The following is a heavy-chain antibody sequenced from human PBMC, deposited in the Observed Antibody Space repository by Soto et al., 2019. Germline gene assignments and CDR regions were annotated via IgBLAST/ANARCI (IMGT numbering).Heavy chain of an antibody. CDR1: GFTFSSYS. CDR2: ISSSSSYI. CDR3: ARDRNYYDSSGYPKPSTDFDY. V-gene: IGHV3-21*01. J-gene: IGHJ4*02. Sequence: PVGSLRLSCAASGFTFSSYSMNWVRQAPGKGLEWVSSISSSSSYIYYADSVKGRFTISRDNAKNSLYLQMNSLRAEDTAVYYCARDRNYYDSSGYPKPSTDFDYWGQGTLVTVSS. D-gene: IGHD3-22*01.